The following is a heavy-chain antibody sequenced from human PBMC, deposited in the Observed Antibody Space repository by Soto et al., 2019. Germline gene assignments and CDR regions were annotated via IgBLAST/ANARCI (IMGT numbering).Heavy chain of an antibody. V-gene: IGHV4-34*01. CDR2: INHSGST. CDR1: GGSFSGYY. J-gene: IGHJ6*03. CDR3: ARGGVVPAAISPYYYYMDV. D-gene: IGHD2-2*01. Sequence: SETLSLTCAVYGGSFSGYYWSWIRQPPGKGLEWIGEINHSGSTNYNPSLKSRVTISVDTSKNQFSLKLSSVTAADTAVYYCARGGVVPAAISPYYYYMDVWGKGTTVTVSS.